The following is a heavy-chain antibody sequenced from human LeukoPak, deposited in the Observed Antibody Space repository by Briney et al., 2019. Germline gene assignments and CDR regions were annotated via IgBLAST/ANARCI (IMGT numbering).Heavy chain of an antibody. CDR1: GGSISTYY. CDR3: ARGGAARLHFQN. Sequence: SETLSLTCTVSGGSISTYYWNWIRQPPGKGLEWIGYICHSGSTNYNPSLQSRVTISVDTSKNQFSLNLNSVTAADTAVYYCARGGAARLHFQNWGQGTLVTVSS. V-gene: IGHV4-59*01. CDR2: ICHSGST. D-gene: IGHD6-6*01. J-gene: IGHJ1*01.